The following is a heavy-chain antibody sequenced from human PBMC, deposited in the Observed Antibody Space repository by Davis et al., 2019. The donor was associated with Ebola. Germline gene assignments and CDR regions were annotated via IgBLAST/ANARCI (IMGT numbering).Heavy chain of an antibody. D-gene: IGHD2-15*01. Sequence: PGGSLRLSCAASGFTVSSNYMNWVRQAPGKGLEWVSLVTPGGDSFYADSVKGRFTISRDNSRNTLFLQMTSLTAEDTATYYCARDTLLAAISYFDLWGQGTQVTVSS. CDR1: GFTVSSNY. V-gene: IGHV3-53*01. CDR2: VTPGGDS. CDR3: ARDTLLAAISYFDL. J-gene: IGHJ4*02.